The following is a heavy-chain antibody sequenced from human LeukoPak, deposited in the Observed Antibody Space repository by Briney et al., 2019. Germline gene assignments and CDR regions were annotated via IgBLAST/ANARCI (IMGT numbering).Heavy chain of an antibody. CDR3: ARDLRDILTGPRRGMDV. V-gene: IGHV3-21*01. CDR2: ISSSSYI. J-gene: IGHJ6*02. CDR1: GFTFSSYS. Sequence: GGSLRLSCAASGFTFSSYSVNWVRQAPGKGLEWVSSISSSSYIYYADSVKGRFTISRDNAKNSLYLQMNSLRAEDTAVYYCARDLRDILTGPRRGMDVWGQGTTVTVSS. D-gene: IGHD3-9*01.